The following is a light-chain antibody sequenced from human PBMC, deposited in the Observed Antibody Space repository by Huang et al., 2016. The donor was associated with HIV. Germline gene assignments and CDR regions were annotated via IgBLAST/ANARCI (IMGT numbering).Light chain of an antibody. CDR2: GAS. CDR1: QSVSSYY. J-gene: IGKJ5*01. CDR3: QQFGSSVT. Sequence: EIVLTQSPGTLSLSPGERATLSCWACQSVSSYYLTWYQQKPGQAPRLLIYGASSRATGIPDRFSGSGSGTHFILTISRLEPEDFGVYYCQQFGSSVTFGQGTRLEIK. V-gene: IGKV3-20*01.